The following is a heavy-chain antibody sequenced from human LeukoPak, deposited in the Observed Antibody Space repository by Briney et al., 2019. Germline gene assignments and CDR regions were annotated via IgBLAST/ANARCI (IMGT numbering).Heavy chain of an antibody. Sequence: ASVKVSCKASGYTFTGYYMHWVRQAPGQGLEWMGWINPNSGGTNYAQKFQGRVTMTRDTSISTAYMELSRLRSDDTGVYYCARDLAVSIAARGYYGMDVWGQGTTVTVSS. CDR3: ARDLAVSIAARGYYGMDV. D-gene: IGHD6-6*01. CDR1: GYTFTGYY. J-gene: IGHJ6*02. V-gene: IGHV1-2*02. CDR2: INPNSGGT.